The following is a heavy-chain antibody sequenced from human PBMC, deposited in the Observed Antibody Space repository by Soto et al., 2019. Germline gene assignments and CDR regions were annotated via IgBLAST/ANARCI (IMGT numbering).Heavy chain of an antibody. D-gene: IGHD2-21*02. Sequence: ASVKISCKSSGCTFTGYYMHWVRQAPGQGLEWMGWINPNSGGTNYAQKFQGRVTMTRDTSISTAYMELSSLRSEDTAVYYCAREAYCCGDCSPDAFGICGQGTIVTVS. CDR1: GCTFTGYY. CDR2: INPNSGGT. J-gene: IGHJ3*02. CDR3: AREAYCCGDCSPDAFGI. V-gene: IGHV1-2*02.